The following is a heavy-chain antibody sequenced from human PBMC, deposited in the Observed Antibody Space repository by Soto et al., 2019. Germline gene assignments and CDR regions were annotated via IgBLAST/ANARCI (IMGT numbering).Heavy chain of an antibody. V-gene: IGHV1-69*01. D-gene: IGHD2-15*01. CDR2: IIPIFGTA. J-gene: IGHJ6*02. CDR1: GGTFSSYA. CDR3: ARAPSYCSGGSCYSDPDYYYGMDV. Sequence: QVQLVQSGAEVKKPGSSVKVSCKASGGTFSSYAISWVRQAPGQGLEWMGGIIPIFGTANYAQKFQGRVTITADESTSTACMELTSLRSEDTAVYYCARAPSYCSGGSCYSDPDYYYGMDVWGQGTTVTVSS.